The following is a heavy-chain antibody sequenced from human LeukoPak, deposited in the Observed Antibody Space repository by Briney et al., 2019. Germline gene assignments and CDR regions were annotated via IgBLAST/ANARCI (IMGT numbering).Heavy chain of an antibody. V-gene: IGHV3-64*01. Sequence: PGGSLRLSCAASGFTFSSYAMHWVRQAPGKGLEYVSAISSNGGSTNYANSVKGRFTISRDNSKNTLYLQMGSLRAEDVAVYYCARVAVEWLPEDYYYMDVWGKGTTVTISS. J-gene: IGHJ6*03. CDR3: ARVAVEWLPEDYYYMDV. CDR2: ISSNGGST. D-gene: IGHD5-12*01. CDR1: GFTFSSYA.